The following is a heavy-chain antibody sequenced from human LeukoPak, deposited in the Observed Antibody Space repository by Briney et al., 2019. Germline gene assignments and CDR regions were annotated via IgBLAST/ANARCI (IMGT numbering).Heavy chain of an antibody. J-gene: IGHJ3*02. Sequence: GGSLRLSCAASGFTFSNAWMSWVRQAPGKGLEWVGRIKSKTDGGTTDYAAPVKGRFTISRDDSKNTLYLQMNSLKTEDTAVYYCTTDSGSYAPDAFDIWGQGTMVTVPS. D-gene: IGHD1-26*01. CDR2: IKSKTDGGTT. CDR1: GFTFSNAW. V-gene: IGHV3-15*01. CDR3: TTDSGSYAPDAFDI.